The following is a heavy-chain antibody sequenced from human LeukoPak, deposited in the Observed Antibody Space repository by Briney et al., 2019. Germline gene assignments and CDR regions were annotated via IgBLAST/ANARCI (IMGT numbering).Heavy chain of an antibody. J-gene: IGHJ4*02. D-gene: IGHD1-26*01. CDR2: INHSGST. Sequence: SETLSLTCAVYGGSFSGYYWSWIRQPPGKGLEWIGEINHSGSTNYNPSLKSRVTISVDTSKNQFSLKLSSVTAADTAVYYCAKDSTKISGSYLPDYWGQGTLVTVSS. CDR3: AKDSTKISGSYLPDY. V-gene: IGHV4-34*01. CDR1: GGSFSGYY.